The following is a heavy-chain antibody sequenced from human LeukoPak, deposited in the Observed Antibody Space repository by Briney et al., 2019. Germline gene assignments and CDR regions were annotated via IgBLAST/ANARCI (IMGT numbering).Heavy chain of an antibody. CDR1: GFTFSSYW. V-gene: IGHV3-74*01. D-gene: IGHD3-10*02. CDR3: CSGTYYSDY. J-gene: IGHJ4*01. CDR2: INSDGSTT. Sequence: GGSLRLSCAASGFTFSSYWMHWVRQAPGKGLVWVSRINSDGSTTNYAESVKGRFTISRDNAKNTLYLQMNSLRAEDTAVYYCCSGTYYSDYWGQGTLVTVSS.